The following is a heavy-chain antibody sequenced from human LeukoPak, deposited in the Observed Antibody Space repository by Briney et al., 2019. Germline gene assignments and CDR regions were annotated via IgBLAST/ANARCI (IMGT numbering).Heavy chain of an antibody. CDR3: AREESGSYWY. CDR1: GGTFSSYA. V-gene: IGHV1-69*04. CDR2: IIPILGIA. D-gene: IGHD1-26*01. J-gene: IGHJ4*02. Sequence: GASVKVSCKASGGTFSSYAISWVRQAPGQGLEWMGRIIPILGIANYVQKFQGRVTITADKSTSTAYMELSSLRSEDTAVYYCAREESGSYWYWGQGTLVTVSS.